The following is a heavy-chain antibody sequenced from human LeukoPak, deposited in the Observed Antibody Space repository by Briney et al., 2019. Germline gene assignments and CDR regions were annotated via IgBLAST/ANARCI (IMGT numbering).Heavy chain of an antibody. J-gene: IGHJ4*02. CDR3: TTQRYCSGGSCSDY. V-gene: IGHV3-15*01. CDR1: GLTFSNAW. CDR2: IKSKTDGGTT. Sequence: GGSLRLSCAASGLTFSNAWISWVRQAPGKGLEWVGRIKSKTDGGTTDYAAPVKGRFTISRDDSKNTLNLQMNSLKTEHTAVYYCTTQRYCSGGSCSDYWGQGTLVTVSS. D-gene: IGHD2-15*01.